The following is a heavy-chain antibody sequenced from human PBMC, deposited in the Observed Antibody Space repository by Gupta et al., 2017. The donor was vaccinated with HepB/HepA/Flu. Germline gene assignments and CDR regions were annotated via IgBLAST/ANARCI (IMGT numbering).Heavy chain of an antibody. D-gene: IGHD5-18*01. CDR3: AKDYENTAMD. CDR2: ISYDGSNK. J-gene: IGHJ4*02. CDR1: GFTFSSYG. Sequence: QVQLVESGGGVVQPGRSLRLSCAASGFTFSSYGMHWVRQAPGKGLEWVAVISYDGSNKYYADSVKGRFTISRDNSKNTLYLQMNSLRAEDTAVYYCAKDYENTAMDWGQGTLVTVSS. V-gene: IGHV3-30*18.